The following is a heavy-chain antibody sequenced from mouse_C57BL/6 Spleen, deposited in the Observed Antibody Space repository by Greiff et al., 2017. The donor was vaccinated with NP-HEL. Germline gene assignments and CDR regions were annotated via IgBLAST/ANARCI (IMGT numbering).Heavy chain of an antibody. J-gene: IGHJ4*01. CDR3: ARVPDYYGRSCAMDY. CDR1: GYTFTSYW. V-gene: IGHV1-55*01. D-gene: IGHD1-1*01. Sequence: QVQLQQPGAELVKPGASVKMSCKASGYTFTSYWITWVKQRPGQGLEWIGDIYPGSGSTNYNEKFKSKATLTVDTSSSTAYMQLSSLTSEDSAVDYCARVPDYYGRSCAMDYWGQGTSVTVSA. CDR2: IYPGSGST.